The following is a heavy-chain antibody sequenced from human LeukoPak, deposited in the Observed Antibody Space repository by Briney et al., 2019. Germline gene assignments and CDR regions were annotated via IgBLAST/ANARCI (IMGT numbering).Heavy chain of an antibody. Sequence: GGSLRLSCAASGFSVSNNYMSWVRQAPGRGLEWVSVIHTGGSTYYADSVKGRFTISRHDSKNTLYLQMNNLRTEDTAVYYCARDRPGGGELDFDYWGQGTLVTVSS. D-gene: IGHD3-10*01. CDR3: ARDRPGGGELDFDY. CDR1: GFSVSNNY. CDR2: IHTGGST. J-gene: IGHJ4*02. V-gene: IGHV3-53*04.